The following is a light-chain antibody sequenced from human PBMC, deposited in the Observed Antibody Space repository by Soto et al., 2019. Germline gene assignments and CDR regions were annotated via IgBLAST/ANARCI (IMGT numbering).Light chain of an antibody. J-gene: IGKJ4*01. CDR1: QSVSSSY. V-gene: IGKV3-20*01. CDR3: QQYGSSRGLT. CDR2: GAS. Sequence: EIVLTQSPGTLSLSQGERATLSCRASQSVSSSYLAWYQQKPGQAPRLLIYGASSRATGIPDRFSGRGSGTDFTLTISRLEPEDFAVYYCQQYGSSRGLTFGGGTKVEIK.